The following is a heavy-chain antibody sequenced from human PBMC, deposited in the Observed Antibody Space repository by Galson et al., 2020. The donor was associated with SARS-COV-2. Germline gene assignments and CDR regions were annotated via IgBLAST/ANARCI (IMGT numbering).Heavy chain of an antibody. J-gene: IGHJ1*01. CDR1: GFTFRKHW. D-gene: IGHD7-27*01. Sequence: QLGESLKISCAASGFTFRKHWMRWVRQAPGRGPEWVATIKDDGSDKRYVDSVKDRFTISRDNAENSLSLQMTSLSLEDTAVYYCVRHALVEFQFVLNWGSSTISGGRVWGRGTLVIV. V-gene: IGHV3-7*01. CDR3: VRHALVEFQFVLNWGSSTISGGRV. CDR2: IKDDGSDK.